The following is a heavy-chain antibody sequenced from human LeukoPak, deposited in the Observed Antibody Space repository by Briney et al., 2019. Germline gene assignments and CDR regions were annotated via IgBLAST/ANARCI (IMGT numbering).Heavy chain of an antibody. CDR2: INPNSGGT. Sequence: ASVKVSCKASGYTFTSYGISWVRQAPGQGLEWMGWINPNSGGTNYAQKFQGRVTMTRDTSISTAYMELSRPRSDDTAVYYCARVKGGRSFFDYWGQGTLVTVSS. J-gene: IGHJ4*02. D-gene: IGHD3-16*01. V-gene: IGHV1-2*02. CDR1: GYTFTSYG. CDR3: ARVKGGRSFFDY.